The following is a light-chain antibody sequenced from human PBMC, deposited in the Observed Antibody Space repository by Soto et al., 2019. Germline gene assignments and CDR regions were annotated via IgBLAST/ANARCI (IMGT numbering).Light chain of an antibody. J-gene: IGLJ2*01. CDR3: QSYDTSLSGHVI. CDR1: SSNIGAGHD. V-gene: IGLV1-40*01. CDR2: GTT. Sequence: QSVLTQPPSVSGAPGKRVTISCTGTSSNIGAGHDVHWYQQLPGAAPKLLIYGTTNRPSGVPDRFSGSRSGTSASVAITGLQADDEADYYCQSYDTSLSGHVIFGGGTKLTVL.